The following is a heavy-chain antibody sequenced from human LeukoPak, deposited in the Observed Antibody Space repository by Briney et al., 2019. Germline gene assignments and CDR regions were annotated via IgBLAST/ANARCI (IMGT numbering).Heavy chain of an antibody. V-gene: IGHV3-73*01. CDR1: GFIFSGSA. Sequence: PGGSLRLSCAASGFIFSGSAMHWVRQASGKGLEWVGRIRSKADSYATAYGASVKGRFTISRDDSKNTAYLQMNSLKSEDTAVYYCTRLKGSGGSYDYFYSGMDVWGQGTTVTVSS. CDR3: TRLKGSGGSYDYFYSGMDV. D-gene: IGHD3-10*01. J-gene: IGHJ6*02. CDR2: IRSKADSYAT.